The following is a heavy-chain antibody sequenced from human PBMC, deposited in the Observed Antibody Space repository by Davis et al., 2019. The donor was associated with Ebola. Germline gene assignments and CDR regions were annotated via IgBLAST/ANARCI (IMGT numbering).Heavy chain of an antibody. CDR1: GYTFTSYY. CDR3: ARDGIQWLVRGWFDP. CDR2: INPSGGST. V-gene: IGHV1-46*01. Sequence: AASVKVSCKASGYTFTSYYMHWVRQAPGQGLEWMGIINPSGGSTSYAQKFQGRVTMTRDTSTSTVYMELSSLRSEDTAVYYCARDGIQWLVRGWFDPWGQGTLVTVSS. D-gene: IGHD6-19*01. J-gene: IGHJ5*02.